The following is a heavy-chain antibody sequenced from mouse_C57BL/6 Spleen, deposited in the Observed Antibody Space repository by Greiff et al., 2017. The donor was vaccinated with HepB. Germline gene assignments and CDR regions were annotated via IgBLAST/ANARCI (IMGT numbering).Heavy chain of an antibody. CDR2: IRLKSDNYAT. CDR1: GFTFSNYW. J-gene: IGHJ1*03. CDR3: TSYYDYDGSSDWYFDV. V-gene: IGHV6-3*01. D-gene: IGHD2-4*01. Sequence: EVMLVESGGGLVQPGGSMKLSCVASGFTFSNYWMNWVRQSPEKGLEWVAQIRLKSDNYATHYAESVKGRFTISRDDSKSSIYLQMNNLRDEDTGIYDCTSYYDYDGSSDWYFDVWGTGTTVTVSS.